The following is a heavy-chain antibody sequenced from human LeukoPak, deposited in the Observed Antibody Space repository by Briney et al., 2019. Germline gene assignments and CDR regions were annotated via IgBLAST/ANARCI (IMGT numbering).Heavy chain of an antibody. J-gene: IGHJ4*02. CDR2: IYXSGNT. V-gene: IGHV4-59*08. D-gene: IGHD6-13*01. CDR1: GDSISSYS. Sequence: SETLSLTCIVSGDSISSYSWTWIRQPPGKGLEWIGDIYXSGNTNYXXSLXXXVAISLDTSKNQFSLKLTSVTAPDTAVYNCAXXXXYSSXXXXFDYWGQGTLVTISS. CDR3: AXXXXYSSXXXXFDY.